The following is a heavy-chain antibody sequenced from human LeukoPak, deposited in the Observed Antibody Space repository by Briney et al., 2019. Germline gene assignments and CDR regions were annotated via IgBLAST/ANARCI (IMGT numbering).Heavy chain of an antibody. Sequence: PGGSLRLSCAASGFTVSSNYMSWVRQAPGKGLEWVSVIYSGGSTYYADSAKGRFTISRDNSKNTLYLQMNSLRAEDTAVYYCASPKDYYDSSGLDYWGQGALVTVSS. D-gene: IGHD3-22*01. V-gene: IGHV3-53*01. CDR2: IYSGGST. CDR1: GFTVSSNY. J-gene: IGHJ4*02. CDR3: ASPKDYYDSSGLDY.